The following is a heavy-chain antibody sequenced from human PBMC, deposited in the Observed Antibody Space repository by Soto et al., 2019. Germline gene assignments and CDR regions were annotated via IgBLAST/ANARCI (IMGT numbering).Heavy chain of an antibody. Sequence: GGSLRLSCSASGFTFSSYAMHWVRQAPGKGLEYVSAISSNGGSTYYADSVRGRFTISRDNSKNTLYLQMSSLRAEDTAVYYCVKDLRRWELGLYYYGMDVWGQGTTVTVSS. J-gene: IGHJ6*02. CDR2: ISSNGGST. CDR3: VKDLRRWELGLYYYGMDV. V-gene: IGHV3-64D*06. D-gene: IGHD1-26*01. CDR1: GFTFSSYA.